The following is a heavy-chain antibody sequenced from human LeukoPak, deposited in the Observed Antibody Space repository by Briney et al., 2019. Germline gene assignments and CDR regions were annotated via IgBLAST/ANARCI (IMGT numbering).Heavy chain of an antibody. V-gene: IGHV3-48*03. D-gene: IGHD5-18*01. J-gene: IGHJ4*02. CDR1: GFIFSRYE. CDR3: ARQQDTTNPGY. CDR2: ISSSGGTI. Sequence: GGSLRLSCAASGFIFSRYEMNWVRQAPGKGLEWISYISSSGGTIYYADSVKGRFTISRDNSKNTLYLQMNGLRAEDTAVYYCARQQDTTNPGYWGQGTLVTVSS.